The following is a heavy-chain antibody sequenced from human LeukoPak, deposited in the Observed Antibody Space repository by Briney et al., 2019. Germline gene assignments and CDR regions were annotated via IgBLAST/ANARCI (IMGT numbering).Heavy chain of an antibody. V-gene: IGHV3-23*01. J-gene: IGHJ4*02. CDR3: AKQSPYGGRFGVDDD. CDR1: GFTFSSYA. D-gene: IGHD1-26*01. Sequence: GGSLRLSCAASGFTFSSYAMSWVRQAPGKGLEWVSAISGSGGSTYYADSVKGRFTISRDNSKNTLYLQMNDLRPGDTAVYSCAKQSPYGGRFGVDDDWGRGTLVTVSS. CDR2: ISGSGGST.